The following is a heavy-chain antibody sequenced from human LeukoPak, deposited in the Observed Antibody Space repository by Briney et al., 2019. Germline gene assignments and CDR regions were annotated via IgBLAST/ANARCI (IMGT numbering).Heavy chain of an antibody. V-gene: IGHV4-61*02. CDR1: GGSISSGSYY. D-gene: IGHD7-27*01. J-gene: IGHJ4*02. Sequence: PSQTLSLTCTVSGGSISSGSYYWSWIRQPAGKGLEWIGRIYTSGSTNYNPSLKSRVTISVDTSKNQFSLKLTSVTAADTAVYYCAASSWGPPDYWGQGTLVTVSS. CDR3: AASSWGPPDY. CDR2: IYTSGST.